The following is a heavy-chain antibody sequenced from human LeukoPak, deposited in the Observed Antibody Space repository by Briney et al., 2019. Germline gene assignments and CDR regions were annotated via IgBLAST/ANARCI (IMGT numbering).Heavy chain of an antibody. CDR3: ARGRGYSYGAFDY. J-gene: IGHJ4*02. Sequence: SETLSLTCTVSGASISSGNDYWSWIRQPAGKGLEWIGRIYASGSTNYNPSLKSRVTISVDTSKNQFSLKLSSVTAADTAVYYCARGRGYSYGAFDYWGQGTLVTVSS. D-gene: IGHD5-18*01. CDR1: GASISSGNDY. V-gene: IGHV4-61*02. CDR2: IYASGST.